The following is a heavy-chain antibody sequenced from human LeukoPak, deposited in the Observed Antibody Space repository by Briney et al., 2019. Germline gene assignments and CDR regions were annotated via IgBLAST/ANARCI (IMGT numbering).Heavy chain of an antibody. CDR1: GFTFSSYA. D-gene: IGHD5-12*01. CDR2: ISSNGGST. V-gene: IGHV3-64D*06. Sequence: GGSLRLSCSAYGFTFSSYAMHWVRQAPGKGVEYVSAISSNGGSTYYADSVKGRFTISRDNSKNTLYLQMSSLRAEDTAVYYCVKGTSGYSGYDYCYWGQGTLVTVSS. CDR3: VKGTSGYSGYDYCY. J-gene: IGHJ4*02.